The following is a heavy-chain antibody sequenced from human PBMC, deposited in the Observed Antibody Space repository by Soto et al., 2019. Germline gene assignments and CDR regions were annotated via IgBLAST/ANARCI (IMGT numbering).Heavy chain of an antibody. Sequence: ASVKVSCKASGGAFSRYAINWVRQAPGHGLEWMGGIIPLFGTAKYAQKFQDSVTITADEPTSTAHMELRSLRSEDTAVYYCARNYGHDCSGDNCYFYFWGQGTLVTVSS. CDR2: IIPLFGTA. D-gene: IGHD2-15*01. CDR3: ARNYGHDCSGDNCYFYF. V-gene: IGHV1-69*13. CDR1: GGAFSRYA. J-gene: IGHJ4*02.